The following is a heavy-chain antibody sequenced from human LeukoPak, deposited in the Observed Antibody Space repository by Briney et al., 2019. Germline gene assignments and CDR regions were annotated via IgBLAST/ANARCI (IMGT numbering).Heavy chain of an antibody. CDR2: IYYSGST. D-gene: IGHD3-22*01. V-gene: IGHV4-59*01. CDR1: GGSFSSYY. J-gene: IGHJ1*01. Sequence: PSETLSLTCAVYGGSFSSYYWSWIRQPPGKGLEWIGYIYYSGSTNYNPSLKSRVTISVDTSKNQFSLKLSSVTAADTAVYYCARVGGRDYYDSSGYYYPEYFQHWGQGTLVTVSS. CDR3: ARVGGRDYYDSSGYYYPEYFQH.